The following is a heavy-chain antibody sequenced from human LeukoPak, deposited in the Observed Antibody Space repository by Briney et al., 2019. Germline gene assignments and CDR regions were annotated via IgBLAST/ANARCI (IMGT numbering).Heavy chain of an antibody. V-gene: IGHV1-3*01. CDR1: GYTFTSYA. D-gene: IGHD4-17*01. CDR3: ATLTVTTGVFSY. CDR2: INAGNGNT. Sequence: VASVKVSCKASGYTFTSYAMHWVRQAPGQRLEWMGWINAGNGNTKYSQKFQGRVTITRDTSASTAYMELSSLRSEDTAVYYCATLTVTTGVFSYWGQGTLVTVSS. J-gene: IGHJ4*02.